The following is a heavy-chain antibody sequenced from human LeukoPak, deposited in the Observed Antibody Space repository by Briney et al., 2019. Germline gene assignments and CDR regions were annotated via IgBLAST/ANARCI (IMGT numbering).Heavy chain of an antibody. V-gene: IGHV3-74*01. J-gene: IGHJ4*02. CDR2: INSDGSST. D-gene: IGHD6-19*01. CDR3: ARDDGIAVAGINYFDY. Sequence: GGSLRLSFAASGFTFSSYWMHWVRQAPGKGLVWVSRINSDGSSTSYADSVKGRFTISRDNAKNTLYLQMNSLRAEDTAVYYCARDDGIAVAGINYFDYWGQGTLVTVPS. CDR1: GFTFSSYW.